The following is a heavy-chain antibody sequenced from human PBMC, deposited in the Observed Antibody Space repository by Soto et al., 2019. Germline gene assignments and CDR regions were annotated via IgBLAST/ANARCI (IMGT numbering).Heavy chain of an antibody. CDR3: ARVSGPGFFCGMDV. CDR2: IIPIFGTA. J-gene: IGHJ6*02. CDR1: GGTFSSYA. D-gene: IGHD3-3*01. Sequence: SVKVSCKASGGTFSSYAISWVRQAPGQGLEWMGGIIPIFGTANYAQKFQGRVTITADKSTSTAYMELSSLRSEDTAVYYCARVSGPGFFCGMDVWGQGTTVTSP. V-gene: IGHV1-69*06.